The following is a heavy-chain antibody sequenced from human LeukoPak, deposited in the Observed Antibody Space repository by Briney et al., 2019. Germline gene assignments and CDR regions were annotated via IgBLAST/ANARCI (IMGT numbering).Heavy chain of an antibody. D-gene: IGHD2-15*01. Sequence: GGSLRLSCSASGFTFSSYAMHWVRQAPGKGLEYVSAISSNGGSTYYADSVKGRFTNSRDNSKNTLYLQMSSLRAEDTAVYYCVKNIVVVVAAPVGAFDIWGQGTMVTVSS. CDR2: ISSNGGST. V-gene: IGHV3-64D*09. J-gene: IGHJ3*02. CDR1: GFTFSSYA. CDR3: VKNIVVVVAAPVGAFDI.